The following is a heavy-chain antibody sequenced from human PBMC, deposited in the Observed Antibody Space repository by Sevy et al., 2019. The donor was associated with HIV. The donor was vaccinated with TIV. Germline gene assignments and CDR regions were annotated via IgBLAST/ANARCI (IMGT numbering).Heavy chain of an antibody. CDR1: GFTVSSNY. CDR3: ARGKSGYGYALNY. Sequence: GGSLRLSCAASGFTVSSNYMTWVRQVPGKALEGVSVIYSDGTTYHADSVKDRFTISRDNSKNTLYLQMNSLRAEDTAVYYCARGKSGYGYALNYWGQGTLVTVSS. D-gene: IGHD5-18*01. CDR2: IYSDGTT. V-gene: IGHV3-66*01. J-gene: IGHJ4*02.